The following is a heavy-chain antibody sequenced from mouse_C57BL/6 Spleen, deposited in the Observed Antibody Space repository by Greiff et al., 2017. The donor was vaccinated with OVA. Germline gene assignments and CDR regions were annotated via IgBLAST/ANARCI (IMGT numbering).Heavy chain of an antibody. CDR1: GYTFTDYY. J-gene: IGHJ2*01. Sequence: EVQLQQSGPELVKPGASVKISCKASGYTFTDYYMNWVKQSHGKSLEWIGDINPNNGGTSYNQKFKGKATLTVDKSSSTAYMELRSLTSEDSAVYYCARLDYSNFEGDYWGQGTTLTVSS. CDR3: ARLDYSNFEGDY. CDR2: INPNNGGT. V-gene: IGHV1-26*01. D-gene: IGHD2-5*01.